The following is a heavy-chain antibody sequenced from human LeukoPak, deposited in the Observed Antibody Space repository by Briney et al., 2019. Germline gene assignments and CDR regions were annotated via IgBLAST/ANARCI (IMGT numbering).Heavy chain of an antibody. V-gene: IGHV3-9*01. Sequence: GGSLRLSCAASGFTFSSYSMNWVRQAPGKGLEWVSGIRWNSGSIGYADSVKGRFTISRDNAKNSLYLQMNSLRAEDTALYYCAKGYYYDSSGSFDYWGQGTLVTVSS. J-gene: IGHJ4*02. D-gene: IGHD3-22*01. CDR2: IRWNSGSI. CDR3: AKGYYYDSSGSFDY. CDR1: GFTFSSYS.